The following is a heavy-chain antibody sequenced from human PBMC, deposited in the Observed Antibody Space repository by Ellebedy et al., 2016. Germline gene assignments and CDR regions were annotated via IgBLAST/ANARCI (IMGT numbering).Heavy chain of an antibody. CDR2: TKNKANGYTT. J-gene: IGHJ4*02. V-gene: IGHV3-72*01. D-gene: IGHD1-26*01. CDR1: GFTFGDFA. CDR3: NRWRSGSPDF. Sequence: GESLKISCTASGFTFGDFAINWVRQAPGKGLEWVGRTKNKANGYTTEYAASVKGRFSISRDDSKNSVHLQMNSLKTEDTAVYYCNRWRSGSPDFWGQGTLVTVSS.